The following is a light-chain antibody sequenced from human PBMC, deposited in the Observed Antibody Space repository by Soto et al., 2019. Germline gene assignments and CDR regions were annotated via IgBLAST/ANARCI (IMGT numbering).Light chain of an antibody. CDR3: TQGTHWPRT. J-gene: IGKJ1*01. CDR1: KSLVYSDGNTH. V-gene: IGKV2-30*01. CDR2: RVS. Sequence: VVLTQSPLSLPVNFGQPASISCRSSKSLVYSDGNTHLSWFHQRPGQSPRRLIYRVSSRDSGVPDRFSGSGSGTDFTLEISWVEAEDVGIYFCTQGTHWPRTFGQGTKVEVK.